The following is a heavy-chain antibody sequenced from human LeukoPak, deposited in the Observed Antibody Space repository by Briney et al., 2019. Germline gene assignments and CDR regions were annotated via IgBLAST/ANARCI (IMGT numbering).Heavy chain of an antibody. CDR3: ARVPGSYYVDFDY. CDR1: GFTLTDLT. J-gene: IGHJ4*02. CDR2: ISRSGGDT. D-gene: IGHD3-10*01. Sequence: GGSLRLSCTASGFTLTDLTMTWVRQAPGKGLEWVSAISRSGGDTYHADSVKGRFTISRDNSKNKLFLQMNSLRAEDTGVYYCARVPGSYYVDFDYWGQGILVTVSS. V-gene: IGHV3-23*01.